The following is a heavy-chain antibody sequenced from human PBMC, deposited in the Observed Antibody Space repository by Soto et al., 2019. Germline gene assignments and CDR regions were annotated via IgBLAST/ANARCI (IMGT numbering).Heavy chain of an antibody. J-gene: IGHJ4*02. V-gene: IGHV3-48*03. CDR2: ISSGGDII. Sequence: GGSLRLSCAASGFTFSSYEMNWVRQAPGKGLEWVSYISSGGDIIYYADSVKGRFTISRDDAKNSVYLQMSSLRPEDMAVYKCVREGHYYFDYWGQGALVTVSS. CDR3: VREGHYYFDY. CDR1: GFTFSSYE.